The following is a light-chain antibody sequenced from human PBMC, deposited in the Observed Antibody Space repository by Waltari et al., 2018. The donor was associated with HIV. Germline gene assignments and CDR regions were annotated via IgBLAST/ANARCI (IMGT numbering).Light chain of an antibody. CDR2: HVP. Sequence: QSALAQPRSVSGSPGQSVTISCTGTSSDVGGYNYVSWFQHHPGKAPKHIIYHVPKRPSGVPDRFSASQSGNTASLTISGLQAEDEAEYYCCSNAARATYVFGTGTQVTVL. CDR1: SSDVGGYNY. J-gene: IGLJ1*01. CDR3: CSNAARATYV. V-gene: IGLV2-11*01.